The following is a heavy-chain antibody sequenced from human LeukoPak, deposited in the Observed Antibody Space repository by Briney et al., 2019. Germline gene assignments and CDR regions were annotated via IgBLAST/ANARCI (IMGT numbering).Heavy chain of an antibody. V-gene: IGHV4-61*01. D-gene: IGHD3-3*01. CDR1: GGSISSSSYY. J-gene: IGHJ3*02. CDR3: ARDTDDFWSGYLGAFDI. CDR2: IYYSGST. Sequence: PSETLSLTCTVSGGSISSSSYYWGWIRQPPGKGLEWIGYIYYSGSTNYNPSLKSRVTISVDTSKNQFSLKLSSVTAADTAVYYCARDTDDFWSGYLGAFDIWGQGTMVTVSS.